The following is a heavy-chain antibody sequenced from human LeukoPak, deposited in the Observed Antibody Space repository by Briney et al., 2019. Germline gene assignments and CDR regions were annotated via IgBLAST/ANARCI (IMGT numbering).Heavy chain of an antibody. CDR2: IYCSGSA. Sequence: SETLSLTCTVSGGSISSYYWSWIRQPPGKGLEWIGYIYCSGSAYYNPSLKSRVTISVDTSKNRFSLKVSSVTAADAAVYYCARVSSVWIKDYYYYMDVWGKGTTVTVSS. D-gene: IGHD5-12*01. CDR3: ARVSSVWIKDYYYYMDV. J-gene: IGHJ6*03. CDR1: GGSISSYY. V-gene: IGHV4-59*12.